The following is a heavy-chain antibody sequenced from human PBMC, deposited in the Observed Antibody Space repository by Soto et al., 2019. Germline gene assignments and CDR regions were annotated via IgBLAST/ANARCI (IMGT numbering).Heavy chain of an antibody. CDR3: ARQQWRATKTPYYFDY. Sequence: SETLSLTCTVSGHSISSSNYYWGWIRQPPGKVLEWIVSIFYSGFTWDNPSLKSRVTGSLGRCDNELSVRLSCVSGADTCVYYCARQQWRATKTPYYFDYWGQGTQVTVSS. CDR2: IFYSGFT. V-gene: IGHV4-39*01. CDR1: GHSISSSNYY. J-gene: IGHJ4*02. D-gene: IGHD6-19*01.